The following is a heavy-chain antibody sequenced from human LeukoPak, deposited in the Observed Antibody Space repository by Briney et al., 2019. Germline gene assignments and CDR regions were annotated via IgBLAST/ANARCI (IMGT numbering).Heavy chain of an antibody. Sequence: GGSLRLSCAASGFTFSSYAMSWVRQAPGKGLEWVSTISSSGGSTYYADSVKGRFTISRDNSKNTLYLQMNSLRAEDTAVYYCAKDPPLQPGAFDIWGQGTMVTVSS. D-gene: IGHD4-11*01. CDR3: AKDPPLQPGAFDI. CDR1: GFTFSSYA. CDR2: ISSSGGST. V-gene: IGHV3-23*01. J-gene: IGHJ3*02.